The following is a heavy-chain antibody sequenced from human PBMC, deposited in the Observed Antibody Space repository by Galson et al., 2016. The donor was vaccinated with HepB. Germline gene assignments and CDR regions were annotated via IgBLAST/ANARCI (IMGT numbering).Heavy chain of an antibody. Sequence: SLRLSCAASGVTFGDYAMSWFRQTPGKGLEWVGLIRSKAYSGATEYAASVKGRFRISRDDSKSIAYLQLNSLKTEDTAVYYCTRDGLSPLYYETAGYRCFDAFDVWGPGTMVTVSS. CDR3: TRDGLSPLYYETAGYRCFDAFDV. D-gene: IGHD3-16*02. CDR2: IRSKAYSGAT. V-gene: IGHV3-49*03. J-gene: IGHJ3*01. CDR1: GVTFGDYA.